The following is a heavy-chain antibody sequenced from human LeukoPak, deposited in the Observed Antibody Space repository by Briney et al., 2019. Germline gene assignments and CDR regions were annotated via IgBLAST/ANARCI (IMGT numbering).Heavy chain of an antibody. CDR2: ISGSGGSS. D-gene: IGHD2-15*01. J-gene: IGHJ4*02. CDR1: GFTLSSYG. CDR3: AKPHTPYCSSGSCYLFDS. Sequence: GGSLRLSCAASGFTLSSYGMSWVRQAPGKGLEWVSTISGSGGSSYYADSVKGRLTSSRDNANNTLYLQMNSLRAEDTAVYFCAKPHTPYCSSGSCYLFDSWGQGTLVTVSS. V-gene: IGHV3-23*01.